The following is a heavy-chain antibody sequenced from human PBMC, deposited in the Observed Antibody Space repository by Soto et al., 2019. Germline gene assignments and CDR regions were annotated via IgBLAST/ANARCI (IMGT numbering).Heavy chain of an antibody. Sequence: EVQLVESGGGLVQPGRSLRLSCAASGFTFDDYAMHWVRQAPGKGLEWVSGISWNSGSIGYADSVKGRFTISRDNAKNSLYLQMNSLRAEDTALYYCAKDLTYSSSWYIDYWGQGTLVTVSS. V-gene: IGHV3-9*01. CDR1: GFTFDDYA. J-gene: IGHJ4*02. CDR3: AKDLTYSSSWYIDY. D-gene: IGHD6-13*01. CDR2: ISWNSGSI.